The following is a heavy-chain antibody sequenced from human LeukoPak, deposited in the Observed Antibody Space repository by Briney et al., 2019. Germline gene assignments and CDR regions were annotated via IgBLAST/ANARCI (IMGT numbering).Heavy chain of an antibody. D-gene: IGHD2-15*01. CDR1: GGSFSSYA. Sequence: SVKVSCKASGGSFSSYAISWVRQAPGQGLEWMGGIIPIFGTANYAQKFQGRVTITADESTSTAYMELSSLRSEDTAVYYCARENCSGGSCYNHFDYWGQGTLVTVSS. CDR3: ARENCSGGSCYNHFDY. J-gene: IGHJ4*02. CDR2: IIPIFGTA. V-gene: IGHV1-69*13.